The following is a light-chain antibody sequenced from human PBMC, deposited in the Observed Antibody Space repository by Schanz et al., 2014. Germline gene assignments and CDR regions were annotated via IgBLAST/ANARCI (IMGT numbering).Light chain of an antibody. Sequence: QSALTQPASVSGSPGQSITISCTGTSSDVGGYNYVSWYQQHPGKAPKLMIYDVSNRPSGVPNRFSGSKSGNTASLTISGLQDEDEGDYYCCGYRDNYIWVFGGGTKLTVL. V-gene: IGLV2-14*01. CDR3: CGYRDNYIWV. J-gene: IGLJ3*02. CDR2: DVS. CDR1: SSDVGGYNY.